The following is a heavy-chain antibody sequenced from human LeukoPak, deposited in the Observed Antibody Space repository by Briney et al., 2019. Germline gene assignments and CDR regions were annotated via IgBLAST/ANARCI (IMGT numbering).Heavy chain of an antibody. CDR2: IYYSGST. D-gene: IGHD3-16*01. CDR3: ARADYGYYFDY. Sequence: PSETLSLTCTVSGGSISSSSYYWGWIRQPPGKGLEWIGSIYYSGSTYYNPSLKSRVAISVDTSKNQFSLKLSSVTAADTAVYYCARADYGYYFDYWGQGTLVTVSS. CDR1: GGSISSSSYY. V-gene: IGHV4-39*01. J-gene: IGHJ4*02.